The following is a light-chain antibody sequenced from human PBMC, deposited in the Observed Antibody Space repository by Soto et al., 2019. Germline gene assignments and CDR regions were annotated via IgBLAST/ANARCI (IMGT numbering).Light chain of an antibody. CDR3: QQRSYWIT. CDR2: DAS. Sequence: EIVLTQSPATLSLSPGERATLSCRASQSVSSYLAWYQQKPGQAPRLLIYDASNRATGTPARFSGSGSGTDFTLTISSLEPEDFAAYYCQQRSYWITFGQGTRLEIK. V-gene: IGKV3-11*01. J-gene: IGKJ5*01. CDR1: QSVSSY.